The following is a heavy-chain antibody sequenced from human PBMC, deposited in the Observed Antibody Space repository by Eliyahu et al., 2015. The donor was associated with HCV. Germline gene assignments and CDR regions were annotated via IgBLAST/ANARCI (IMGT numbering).Heavy chain of an antibody. V-gene: IGHV3-21*01. D-gene: IGHD3-10*01. CDR2: ISSSXSYI. CDR1: GFTFSSYS. Sequence: EVQLVESGGGLVKPGGSLRLSCAASGFTFSSYSMNWVRRAPGKGLGGVSTISSSXSYIYDADSXKGRFTISRDNAKNSLYLXMNSLRAEDTXVYYCARDERGWGVRGVILGTCFDYWGQGTLVTVSS. CDR3: ARDERGWGVRGVILGTCFDY. J-gene: IGHJ4*02.